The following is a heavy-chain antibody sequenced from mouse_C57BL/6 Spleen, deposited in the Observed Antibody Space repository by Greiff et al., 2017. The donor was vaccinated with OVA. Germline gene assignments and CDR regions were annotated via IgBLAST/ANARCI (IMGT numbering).Heavy chain of an antibody. Sequence: VKLMESGPELVKPGASVKISCKASGYAFSSSWMNWVKQRPGKGLEWIGRIYPGDGDTNYTGKFKGKATLTADKSSSTAYMQLSSLTSDDSAVYFCARWGYSNYPFDYWGQGTTLTVSS. D-gene: IGHD2-5*01. CDR3: ARWGYSNYPFDY. CDR2: IYPGDGDT. CDR1: GYAFSSSW. J-gene: IGHJ2*01. V-gene: IGHV1-82*01.